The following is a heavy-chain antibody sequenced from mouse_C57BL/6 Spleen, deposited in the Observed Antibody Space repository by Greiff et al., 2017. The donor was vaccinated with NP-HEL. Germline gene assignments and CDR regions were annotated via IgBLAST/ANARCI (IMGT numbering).Heavy chain of an antibody. CDR3: ARSKNYFDY. J-gene: IGHJ2*01. CDR1: GYSFTNYY. Sequence: VQLQQSGPELVKPGASVKISCKASGYSFTNYYIHWVKQRPGQGLEWIGWIYPGSGNTKYNEKFKGKATLTADTSSSTAYMQLSSLTSDDSSVYYCARSKNYFDYWGQGTTLTVSS. CDR2: IYPGSGNT. V-gene: IGHV1-66*01.